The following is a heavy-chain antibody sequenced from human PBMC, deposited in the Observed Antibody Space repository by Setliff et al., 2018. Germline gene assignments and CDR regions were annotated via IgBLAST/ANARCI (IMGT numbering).Heavy chain of an antibody. J-gene: IGHJ4*02. CDR2: TYASGAT. V-gene: IGHV3-53*01. CDR1: GFVVSNNE. CDR3: RLWFEETSGDY. Sequence: PGGSLRLSCAASGFVVSNNEMSWVRQAPEKGLEWVSVTYASGATNYADSVKGRFTISRDNSKNTLYLQMNSLRAEDTAVYYCRLWFEETSGDYWGQGTLVTVSS. D-gene: IGHD3-10*01.